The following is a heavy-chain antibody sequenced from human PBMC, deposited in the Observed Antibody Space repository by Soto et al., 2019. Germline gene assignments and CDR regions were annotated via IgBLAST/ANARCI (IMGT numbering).Heavy chain of an antibody. CDR1: GGSFSGYY. J-gene: IGHJ6*02. CDR2: INHSGST. V-gene: IGHV4-34*01. Sequence: SETLSLTCAVYGGSFSGYYWSWIRQPPGKGLEWIGEINHSGSTNYNPSLKSRVTISVDTSKNQFSLKLSSVTAADTAVYYCARGRCYYGSGSYYIYYYGMDVWGQGTTVTVSS. CDR3: ARGRCYYGSGSYYIYYYGMDV. D-gene: IGHD3-10*01.